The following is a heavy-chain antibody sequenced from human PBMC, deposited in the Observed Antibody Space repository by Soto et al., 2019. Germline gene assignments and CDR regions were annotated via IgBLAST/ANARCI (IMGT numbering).Heavy chain of an antibody. V-gene: IGHV5-51*01. D-gene: IGHD1-1*01. Sequence: GESLKISCKGSGYSFTTYWIGWVRQMPGKGLEWMGIIYAGGSDIKYSPSFQGQVSISVDRSIDTAYLQWNSLKASDTAMYYCARQVAYRTWNHFEYWGQGTLVTVSS. J-gene: IGHJ4*02. CDR3: ARQVAYRTWNHFEY. CDR1: GYSFTTYW. CDR2: IYAGGSDI.